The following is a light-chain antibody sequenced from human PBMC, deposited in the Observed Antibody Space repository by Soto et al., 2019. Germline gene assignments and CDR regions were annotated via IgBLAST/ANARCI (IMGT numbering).Light chain of an antibody. V-gene: IGLV2-14*01. Sequence: QSVLTQPASVSGSPGQSITISCTGTSSDVGSYNYVSWYQQHPSKAPKLMIYEVSNRPSGVSSRFSGSKSGNTASLTISGLQAEDEADYYCSSYTSSSTLFGTGTKV. J-gene: IGLJ1*01. CDR1: SSDVGSYNY. CDR2: EVS. CDR3: SSYTSSSTL.